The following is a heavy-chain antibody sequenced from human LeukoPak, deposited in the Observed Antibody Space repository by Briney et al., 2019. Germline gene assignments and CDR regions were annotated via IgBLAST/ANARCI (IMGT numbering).Heavy chain of an antibody. V-gene: IGHV3-74*01. J-gene: IGHJ5*02. D-gene: IGHD6-13*01. Sequence: PGGSLRLSCAASGFTFSSYWMHWVRQAPGKGLVWVSRINSDGVSTSYADSVKGRFTISRDNAKNTLYLQMNSLRAEDTAMYYCARPYSSSWYVNCFDPWGQGTLVTVSS. CDR2: INSDGVST. CDR3: ARPYSSSWYVNCFDP. CDR1: GFTFSSYW.